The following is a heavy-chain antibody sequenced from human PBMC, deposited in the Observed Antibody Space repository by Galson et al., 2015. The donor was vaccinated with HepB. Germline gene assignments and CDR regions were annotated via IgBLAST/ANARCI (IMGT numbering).Heavy chain of an antibody. V-gene: IGHV1-46*01. J-gene: IGHJ4*02. CDR2: INPSGGRT. Sequence: SVKVSCKASGYTFTSYYMHWVRQAPGQGLEWMAIINPSGGRTSYAQKFQGIVTMTRDTSTSTVYMELSSRRSEDTAVYYCARIGIVATTLDYWGQGTLVTVSS. D-gene: IGHD5-12*01. CDR3: ARIGIVATTLDY. CDR1: GYTFTSYY.